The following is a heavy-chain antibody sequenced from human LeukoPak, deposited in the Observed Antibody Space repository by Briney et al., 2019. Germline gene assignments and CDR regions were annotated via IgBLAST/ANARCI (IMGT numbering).Heavy chain of an antibody. CDR2: INHSGST. V-gene: IGHV4-34*01. J-gene: IGHJ5*02. Sequence: SETLSLTCAVYGGSFSGYYWSWIRQPPGKGLEWIGEINHSGSTNYNPSLKSRVTISVDTSKNQFSLRLSSVTAADTAVYYCARAYGSGRVDWFDPWGQGTLVTVSS. D-gene: IGHD3-10*01. CDR3: ARAYGSGRVDWFDP. CDR1: GGSFSGYY.